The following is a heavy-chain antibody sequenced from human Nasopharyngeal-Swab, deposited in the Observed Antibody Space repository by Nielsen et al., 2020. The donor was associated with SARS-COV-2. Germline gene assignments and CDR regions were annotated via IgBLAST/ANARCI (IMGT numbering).Heavy chain of an antibody. CDR1: GGSISSSSYY. Sequence: SETLSLTCTVSGGSISSSSYYWGWIRQPPGKGREGIGSIYCSGSTYYNPSLKSRVTISVDTSKNQFSLKLSSVTAADTAVYYCALHTSTWLSRYVPFDIWGQGTMVTVSS. CDR2: IYCSGST. V-gene: IGHV4-39*01. J-gene: IGHJ3*02. D-gene: IGHD3-10*01. CDR3: ALHTSTWLSRYVPFDI.